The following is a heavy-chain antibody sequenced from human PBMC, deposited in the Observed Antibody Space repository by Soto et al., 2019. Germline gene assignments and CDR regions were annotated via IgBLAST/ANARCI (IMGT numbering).Heavy chain of an antibody. J-gene: IGHJ4*02. CDR2: ISGSGGST. CDR3: AKSVVVVVAMGEFDY. D-gene: IGHD2-15*01. V-gene: IGHV3-23*01. Sequence: GGSLRLSCAASGFTFSSYAMSWVRQAPGKGLEWVSAISGSGGSTYYADSVKGRFTISRDNSKNTLYPQMNSLRAEDTAVYYCAKSVVVVVAMGEFDYWGQGTLVTVSS. CDR1: GFTFSSYA.